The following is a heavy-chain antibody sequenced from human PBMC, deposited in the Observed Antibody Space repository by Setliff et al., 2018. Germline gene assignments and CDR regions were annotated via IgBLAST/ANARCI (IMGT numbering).Heavy chain of an antibody. CDR2: FRPSGRT. CDR3: ARGGTFRYFDY. CDR1: GSAISSGHY. D-gene: IGHD2-15*01. Sequence: PSETLSLTCAVSGSAISSGHYWGWIRQPPGKGGLEWIGSFRPSGRTYYNPSLKSRVTISLDTSRKQFSLKLTSVTAADTAVYYCARGGTFRYFDYWGQGTPVTVSS. V-gene: IGHV4-38-2*01. J-gene: IGHJ4*02.